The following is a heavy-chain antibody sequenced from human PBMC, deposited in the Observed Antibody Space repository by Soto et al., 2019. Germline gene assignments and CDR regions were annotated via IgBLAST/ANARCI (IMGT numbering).Heavy chain of an antibody. CDR2: INPSGGST. Sequence: EASVKVSCKASGYTFTSYYRHWVRQAPGQGLEWMGIINPSGGSTSYAQKFQGRVTMTRDTSTNTVYMELSSLRSEDTAVYYCARESRTPPSHDAFDIWGQGTMVTVSS. CDR1: GYTFTSYY. CDR3: ARESRTPPSHDAFDI. V-gene: IGHV1-46*01. D-gene: IGHD2-2*01. J-gene: IGHJ3*02.